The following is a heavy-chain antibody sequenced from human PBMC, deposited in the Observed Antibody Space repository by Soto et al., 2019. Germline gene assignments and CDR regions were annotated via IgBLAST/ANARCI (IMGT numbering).Heavy chain of an antibody. D-gene: IGHD3-10*01. CDR3: ARGDVDYYGSGSYCGFDP. CDR1: GGSISSGGYS. V-gene: IGHV4-30-2*01. Sequence: SETLSLTCAVSGGSISSGGYSWSWIRQPPGKGLEWIGYIYHSGSTYYNPSLKSRVTISVDRSKNQFSLKLSSVTAADTAVYYCARGDVDYYGSGSYCGFDPWGHGTLVTVSS. CDR2: IYHSGST. J-gene: IGHJ5*02.